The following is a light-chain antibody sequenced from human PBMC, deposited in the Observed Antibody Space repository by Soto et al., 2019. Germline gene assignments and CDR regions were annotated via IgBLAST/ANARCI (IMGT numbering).Light chain of an antibody. CDR1: QSISSW. CDR2: EAS. Sequence: DIQLTQSPSTLSASVGDRVTITCRASQSISSWLAWYQQKPGTAPKLLIYEASTLESGVPSRFTGIRSGTEFTLSVSSLQPDDFATYYCQQYNSYPHTFGQGTRLEIK. V-gene: IGKV1-5*03. J-gene: IGKJ2*01. CDR3: QQYNSYPHT.